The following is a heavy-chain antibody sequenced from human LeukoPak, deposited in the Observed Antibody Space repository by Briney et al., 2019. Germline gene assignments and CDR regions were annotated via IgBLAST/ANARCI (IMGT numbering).Heavy chain of an antibody. CDR1: GFTFSSYS. CDR3: ARDTNHYYYYYGMDV. D-gene: IGHD2-8*01. J-gene: IGHJ6*04. Sequence: GGSLRLSCAASGFTFSSYSMNWVRQAPGKGLKWVSSISSSSSYIYYADSVKGRFTISRDNAKNSLYLQMNSLRAEDTAVYYCARDTNHYYYYYGMDVWGKGTTVTVSS. CDR2: ISSSSSYI. V-gene: IGHV3-21*01.